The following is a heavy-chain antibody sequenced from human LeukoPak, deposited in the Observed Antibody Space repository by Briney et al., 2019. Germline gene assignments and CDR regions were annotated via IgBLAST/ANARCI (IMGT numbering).Heavy chain of an antibody. CDR2: INYSGNT. D-gene: IGHD1-26*01. CDR3: ARIIISGSNWSDP. Sequence: PSETLSLTCTVSGGSISSTNVYWGWVRQPPEKGLEWIGSINYSGNTYYSASLNSRITISIDTSKNQFSLKLTSVTAADTAVYYCARIIISGSNWSDPWGQGTLVTVSS. J-gene: IGHJ5*02. V-gene: IGHV4-39*07. CDR1: GGSISSTNVY.